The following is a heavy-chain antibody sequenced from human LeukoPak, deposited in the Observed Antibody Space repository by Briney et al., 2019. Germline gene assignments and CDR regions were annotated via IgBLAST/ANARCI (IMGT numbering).Heavy chain of an antibody. CDR2: IYYTGDT. CDR3: ARTTVINKGFSFDI. V-gene: IGHV4-59*01. D-gene: IGHD4-17*01. CDR1: GGSITSSY. Sequence: PSETLSLTCSVSGGSITSSYWSWVRQSPGNGLEWIGYIYYTGDTTYNPSLKGRVTISVDTSKNQFSLKLISLTAADTAVYYCARTTVINKGFSFDIWGRGTLVTVSS. J-gene: IGHJ3*02.